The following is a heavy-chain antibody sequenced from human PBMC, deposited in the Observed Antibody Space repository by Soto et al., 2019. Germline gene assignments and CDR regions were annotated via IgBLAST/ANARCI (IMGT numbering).Heavy chain of an antibody. J-gene: IGHJ4*02. CDR2: IYTSGST. CDR1: GGSIRNYY. CDR3: ARGGGSSIDY. D-gene: IGHD6-13*01. Sequence: QVQLQESGPGLVKPSETLSLTCTVSGGSIRNYYWSWIRQPAGKGLEWIGRIYTSGSTNYNPSLKSRVTMSVDTSKNQFSLRLISVTAADTAMYYCARGGGSSIDYWGQGTLVTVSS. V-gene: IGHV4-4*07.